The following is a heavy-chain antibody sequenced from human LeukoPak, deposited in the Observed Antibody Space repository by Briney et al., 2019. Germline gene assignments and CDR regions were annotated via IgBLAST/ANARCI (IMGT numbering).Heavy chain of an antibody. CDR3: ALHRANWGSFDY. J-gene: IGHJ4*02. D-gene: IGHD7-27*01. Sequence: ASVKVSCKVSGYTLTELSMHWVRQAPGKGLECMGGFDPEDGETIYAQKFQGGVTMTEDTSTDTAYMELSSLRSEDTAVYYCALHRANWGSFDYWGQGTLVTVSS. CDR2: FDPEDGET. CDR1: GYTLTELS. V-gene: IGHV1-24*01.